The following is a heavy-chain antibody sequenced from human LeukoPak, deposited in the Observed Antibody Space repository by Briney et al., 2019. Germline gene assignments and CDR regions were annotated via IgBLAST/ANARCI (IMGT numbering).Heavy chain of an antibody. J-gene: IGHJ4*02. V-gene: IGHV3-23*01. CDR2: ISGSGGST. CDR1: GFTFSSYA. Sequence: PGGSLRLSCAASGFTFSSYAMSWVRQAPGKGLEWVSAISGSGGSTYYADSVKGRFTISRDNSKNTLYLQMNSLRAEDTAVYYCAKDQVFRNYDFWSGYYPYGDIDYWGQGTLVTVSS. CDR3: AKDQVFRNYDFWSGYYPYGDIDY. D-gene: IGHD3-3*01.